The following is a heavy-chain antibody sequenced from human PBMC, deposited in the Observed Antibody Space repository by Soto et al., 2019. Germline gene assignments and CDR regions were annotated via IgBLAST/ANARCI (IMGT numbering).Heavy chain of an antibody. D-gene: IGHD6-19*01. J-gene: IGHJ6*02. CDR3: ARENPYSSGYSYGMDV. V-gene: IGHV3-21*01. CDR2: ISSSSSYI. Sequence: PGGSLRLSCAASGFTFSSYSMNWVRQAPGKGLEWVSSISSSSSYIYYADSVKGRFTISRDNAKNSLYLQMNSLRAEDTAVYYCARENPYSSGYSYGMDVWGQGTTVTVSS. CDR1: GFTFSSYS.